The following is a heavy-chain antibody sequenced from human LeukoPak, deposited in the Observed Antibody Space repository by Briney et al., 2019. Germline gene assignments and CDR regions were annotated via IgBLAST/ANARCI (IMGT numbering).Heavy chain of an antibody. CDR3: AKDRVAAAAPFTWFDP. J-gene: IGHJ5*02. V-gene: IGHV3-23*01. CDR2: ISGSGGST. D-gene: IGHD6-13*01. Sequence: GGSLRLSCAASGFTFSSYAMSWVRQAPGKGLEWVSIISGSGGSTNYADTVKGRFTMSRDNSKNTLYLQMNSLTAEDTAVYYCAKDRVAAAAPFTWFDPWGQGTLVTVST. CDR1: GFTFSSYA.